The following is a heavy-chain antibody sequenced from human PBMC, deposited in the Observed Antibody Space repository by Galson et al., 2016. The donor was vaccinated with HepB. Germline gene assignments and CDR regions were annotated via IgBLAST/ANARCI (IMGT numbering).Heavy chain of an antibody. J-gene: IGHJ4*02. D-gene: IGHD6-19*01. V-gene: IGHV1-24*01. Sequence: SVKVSCKVSGYTLSELSMHWMRQAPGKGLEWMGRSDPEDGETIYAQNFQGRVTMTEDTSTDSAYMELSSLRSEDTAMYYCAIEYSSGWDLDHWGQGTLVTVSS. CDR1: GYTLSELS. CDR3: AIEYSSGWDLDH. CDR2: SDPEDGET.